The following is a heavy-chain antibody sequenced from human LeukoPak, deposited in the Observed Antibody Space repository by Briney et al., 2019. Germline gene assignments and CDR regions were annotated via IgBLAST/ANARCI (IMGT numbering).Heavy chain of an antibody. CDR3: ARRSMVQHLDV. J-gene: IGHJ6*04. CDR1: GYTFTNYA. CDR2: INTNTGNP. V-gene: IGHV7-4-1*02. Sequence: ASVKVSCKASGYTFTNYAMNWVRQAPGQGLEWMGWINTNTGNPTYAQGFTGRFVFSLDTSVSTAYLQISSLKTEDTAVYYCARRSMVQHLDVWGKGTTVTVPS. D-gene: IGHD3-10*01.